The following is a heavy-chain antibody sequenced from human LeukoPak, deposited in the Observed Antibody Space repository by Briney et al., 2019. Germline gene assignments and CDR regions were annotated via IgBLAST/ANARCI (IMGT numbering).Heavy chain of an antibody. CDR1: GGSISTSSYY. Sequence: PSETLSLTCTVSGGSISTSSYYWSWIRQPPGKRPEWIGTIYYTGSTYYNPSLKGRVTISVDASKNQFSLILSSVTAADTAVYYCARRPGSGSRHFDYWGQGTLVTVSS. CDR2: IYYTGST. CDR3: ARRPGSGSRHFDY. J-gene: IGHJ4*02. D-gene: IGHD3-10*01. V-gene: IGHV4-39*01.